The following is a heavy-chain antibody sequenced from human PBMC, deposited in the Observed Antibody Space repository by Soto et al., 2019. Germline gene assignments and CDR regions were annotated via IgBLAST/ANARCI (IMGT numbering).Heavy chain of an antibody. V-gene: IGHV4-31*03. CDR2: IYYSGST. Sequence: QVQLQESGPGLVKPSQTLSLTCPVSGGSISSGGYYSRWLRQHPGKGGEWIGYIYYSGSTYYNPSLKSRVTISVDTSKNQFSLKLSSVTAADTAVYYCARSGYSYGPNPLLYWGQGTLVTVSS. CDR1: GGSISSGGYY. J-gene: IGHJ4*02. CDR3: ARSGYSYGPNPLLY. D-gene: IGHD5-18*01.